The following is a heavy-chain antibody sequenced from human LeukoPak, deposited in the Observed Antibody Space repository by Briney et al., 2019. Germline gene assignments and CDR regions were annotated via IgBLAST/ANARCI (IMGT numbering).Heavy chain of an antibody. J-gene: IGHJ4*02. CDR3: AREGRMSMGIEY. D-gene: IGHD4/OR15-4a*01. Sequence: PSETLSLTCAGYGGSLSGYYWSWIRQSPGKGLEWIGEINHGGSTNYNPSLKSRVTMSVDTSKNHFSLKLSSVTAADTAGYFWAREGRMSMGIEYWGQGTLVTVSS. CDR2: INHGGST. CDR1: GGSLSGYY. V-gene: IGHV4-34*01.